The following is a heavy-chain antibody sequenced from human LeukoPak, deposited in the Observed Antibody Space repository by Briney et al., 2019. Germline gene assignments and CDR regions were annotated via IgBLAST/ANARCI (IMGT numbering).Heavy chain of an antibody. D-gene: IGHD3-3*01. CDR1: GGSISSYY. CDR3: AREGVPIFGVVIDWYFDL. CDR2: IYYSGST. V-gene: IGHV4-59*01. Sequence: PSETLSLTCTVSGGSISSYYWSWIRQPPEKGLEWIGYIYYSGSTNYNPSLKSRVTISVDTSKNQFSLKLSSVTAADTAVYYCAREGVPIFGVVIDWYFDLWGRGTLVTVSS. J-gene: IGHJ2*01.